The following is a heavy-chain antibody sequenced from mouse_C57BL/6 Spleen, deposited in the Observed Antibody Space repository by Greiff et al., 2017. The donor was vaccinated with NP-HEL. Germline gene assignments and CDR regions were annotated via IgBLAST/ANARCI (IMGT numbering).Heavy chain of an antibody. J-gene: IGHJ3*01. CDR2: IYPGSGNT. Sequence: VQGVESGAELVRPGASVKLSCKASGYTFTDYYINWVKQRPGQGLEWIARIYPGSGNTYYNEKFKGKATLTAEKSSSTAYMQLSSLTSEDSAVYFCASNYYGSPWFAYWGQGTLVTVSA. V-gene: IGHV1-76*01. CDR3: ASNYYGSPWFAY. CDR1: GYTFTDYY. D-gene: IGHD1-1*01.